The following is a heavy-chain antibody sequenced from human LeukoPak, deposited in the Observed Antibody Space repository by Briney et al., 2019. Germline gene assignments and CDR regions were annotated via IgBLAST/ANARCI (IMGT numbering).Heavy chain of an antibody. V-gene: IGHV3-7*02. D-gene: IGHD6-19*01. J-gene: IGHJ4*02. CDR1: GITLSSYW. Sequence: GGSLRLSCAGSGITLSSYWMSWIRQAPGKGLEWVANIKQDGSEKYFVDSLRGRFTISRDNAKNSLFLQMNSLRAEDTAVYYCARAGSSGRSLDYWGQGTLVTVSS. CDR2: IKQDGSEK. CDR3: ARAGSSGRSLDY.